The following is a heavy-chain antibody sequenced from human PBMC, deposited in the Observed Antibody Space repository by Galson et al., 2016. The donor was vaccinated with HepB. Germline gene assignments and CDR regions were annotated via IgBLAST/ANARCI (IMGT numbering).Heavy chain of an antibody. J-gene: IGHJ4*02. CDR2: IYPGDSDT. CDR3: ARQDFTDGWYLRN. Sequence: QSGAEVKKPGESLKISCKGSGYTFTRYWIGWVRQMPGKGLESMGIIYPGDSDTRYSPSFQGQVTMSADKSISTAHLQWSSLKASDTAMYYCARQDFTDGWYLRNWGQGTLVTVSS. D-gene: IGHD6-19*01. V-gene: IGHV5-51*01. CDR1: GYTFTRYW.